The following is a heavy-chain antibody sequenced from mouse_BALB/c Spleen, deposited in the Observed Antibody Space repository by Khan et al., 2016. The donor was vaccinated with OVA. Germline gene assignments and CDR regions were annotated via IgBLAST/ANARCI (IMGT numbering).Heavy chain of an antibody. Sequence: EVELVESGGDLVKPGGSLKLSCAASGFTFSTYGMSWVRQTPDKRLEWVATISSGGSYTYYPDSVKGRFTISRDNAKNTLYLQRSSLKSEDIAIYYCTGLAYYYDSEGLAYWGQGTLVTVST. V-gene: IGHV5-6*01. CDR3: TGLAYYYDSEGLAY. J-gene: IGHJ3*01. CDR1: GFTFSTYG. D-gene: IGHD1-1*01. CDR2: ISSGGSYT.